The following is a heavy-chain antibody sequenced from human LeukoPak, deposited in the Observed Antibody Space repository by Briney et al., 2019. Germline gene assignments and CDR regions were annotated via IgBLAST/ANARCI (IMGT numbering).Heavy chain of an antibody. CDR2: IKQDGSEK. CDR3: ARDSALSGWYGDAFDI. Sequence: SGGSLRLSYAASGFTFSSYWMSWVRQAPGKGLEWVANIKQDGSEKYYVDSVKGRFTISRDNAKNSLYLQMNSLRAEDTAVYYCARDSALSGWYGDAFDIWGQGTMVTVSS. J-gene: IGHJ3*02. D-gene: IGHD6-19*01. CDR1: GFTFSSYW. V-gene: IGHV3-7*03.